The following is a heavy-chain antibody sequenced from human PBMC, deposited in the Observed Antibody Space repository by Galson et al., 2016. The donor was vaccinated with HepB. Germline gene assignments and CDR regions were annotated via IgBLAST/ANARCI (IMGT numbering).Heavy chain of an antibody. Sequence: SLRLSCAASRFGSSDYWMTWVRQAPGKGLEWVANINQDGSEKNSVDSMKGRFTISRDNAKNSMYLQMNTLRAEDTAVYYCARGSLVASADVWGQGTTVTVSS. D-gene: IGHD2-2*01. CDR2: INQDGSEK. CDR1: RFGSSDYW. CDR3: ARGSLVASADV. J-gene: IGHJ6*02. V-gene: IGHV3-7*03.